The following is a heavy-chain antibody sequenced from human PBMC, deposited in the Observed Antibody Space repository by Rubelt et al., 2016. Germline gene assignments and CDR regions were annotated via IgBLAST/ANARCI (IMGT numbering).Heavy chain of an antibody. CDR3: ARDVIGKLEY. J-gene: IGHJ4*02. CDR2: IRHDGNEK. D-gene: IGHD3-10*01. V-gene: IGHV3-7*01. CDR1: GFIFSTYW. Sequence: GGSLRLSCSASGFIFSTYWMTWVRQAPGKGLEWVANIRHDGNEKYYVDSVKGRFAVSRDNANNSLYLQMNSLRAEDTAMYYCARDVIGKLEYWGQGTLVTVSS.